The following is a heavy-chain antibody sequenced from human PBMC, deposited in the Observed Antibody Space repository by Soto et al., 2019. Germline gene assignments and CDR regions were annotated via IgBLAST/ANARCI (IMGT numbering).Heavy chain of an antibody. V-gene: IGHV4-59*01. CDR1: GGSIRSYY. CDR2: LYNSGST. CDR3: ARDLWGYCGTDCYPLDV. D-gene: IGHD2-21*02. J-gene: IGHJ6*02. Sequence: QVRLQESGPGLVEPSETLSLTCTVSGGSIRSYYWSWIRQAPGKGLEWIGYLYNSGSTVYNPSLKSRVTISVDTSKNQFSLKLNSVTAADTAVYYCARDLWGYCGTDCYPLDVWGQGTTVTVSS.